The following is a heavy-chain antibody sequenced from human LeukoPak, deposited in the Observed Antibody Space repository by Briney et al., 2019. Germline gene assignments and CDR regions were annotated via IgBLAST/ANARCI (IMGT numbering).Heavy chain of an antibody. CDR3: ARVGAGSFDY. D-gene: IGHD6-19*01. CDR1: GDSISTYY. CDR2: IYYTGNT. V-gene: IGHV4-59*08. Sequence: SDTLSLTCSVSGDSISTYYWSWIRQPPGKGLEWLGYIYYTGNTNYNPSLESRLTMSVDTSKNQFSLKLSSVTAADTAVYYCARVGAGSFDYWGQGTLVTVSS. J-gene: IGHJ4*02.